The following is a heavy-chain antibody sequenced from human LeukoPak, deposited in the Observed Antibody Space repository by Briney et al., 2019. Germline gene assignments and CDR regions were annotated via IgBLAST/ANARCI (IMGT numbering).Heavy chain of an antibody. CDR1: GGTFSSYA. D-gene: IGHD6-13*01. Sequence: ASVKVSCKASGGTFSSYAISRVRQAPGQGLEWMGRIIPILGIANYAQKFQGRVTITADESTSTAYMELSSLRSEDTAVYYCARGGGEYSSSWRDWFDPWGQGTLVTVSS. J-gene: IGHJ5*02. CDR2: IIPILGIA. CDR3: ARGGGEYSSSWRDWFDP. V-gene: IGHV1-69*04.